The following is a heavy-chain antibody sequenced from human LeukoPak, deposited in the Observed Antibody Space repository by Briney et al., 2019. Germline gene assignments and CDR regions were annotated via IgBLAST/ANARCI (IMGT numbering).Heavy chain of an antibody. CDR3: AKDPPLCSNQYNNWFDP. V-gene: IGHV3-23*01. J-gene: IGHJ5*02. D-gene: IGHD4-11*01. CDR2: ISGSGGST. CDR1: GFTFSSYA. Sequence: GGSLRLSCAASGFTFSSYAMSWVRQAPGKGLEWVSAISGSGGSTYYADSVKGRFTISRDNSKNTLYLQMSSLRAEDTAVYYCAKDPPLCSNQYNNWFDPWGQGTLVTVSS.